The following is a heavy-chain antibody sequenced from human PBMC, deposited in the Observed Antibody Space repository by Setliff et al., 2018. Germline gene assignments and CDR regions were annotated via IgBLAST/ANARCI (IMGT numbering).Heavy chain of an antibody. D-gene: IGHD3-10*01. CDR2: ISAYTGNT. CDR3: VRLVRYCSKTACQRISGEEV. J-gene: IGHJ4*02. Sequence: ASVKVSCKASGYTFSHSGITWVRQAPGQGLEWMGWISAYTGNTNYAQKLQGRVTMTTDSSTNTAYLELRGLTSDDTALHYCVRLVRYCSKTACQRISGEEVWGQGTLVTVSS. V-gene: IGHV1-18*01. CDR1: GYTFSHSG.